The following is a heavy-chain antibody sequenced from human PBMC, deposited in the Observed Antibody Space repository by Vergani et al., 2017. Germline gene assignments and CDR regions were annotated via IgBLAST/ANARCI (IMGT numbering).Heavy chain of an antibody. J-gene: IGHJ6*03. CDR2: INPNSGGT. D-gene: IGHD2-2*02. CDR3: ARVDWEPDKRYCSSTSCYTCYYMDV. V-gene: IGHV1-2*02. Sequence: QVQLVQSGAEVKKPGASVKVSCKASGYTFTGYYMHWVRQAPGQGLEWMGWINPNSGGTNYAQKFQGRVTMTRDTSISTAYMELSRLRSDDTAVYYCARVDWEPDKRYCSSTSCYTCYYMDVWDRGTAVTVSS. CDR1: GYTFTGYY.